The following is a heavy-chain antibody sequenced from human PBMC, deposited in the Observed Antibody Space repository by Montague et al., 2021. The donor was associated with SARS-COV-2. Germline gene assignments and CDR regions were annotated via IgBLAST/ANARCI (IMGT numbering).Heavy chain of an antibody. CDR1: GDSVSSNSAA. V-gene: IGHV6-1*01. D-gene: IGHD5-12*01. Sequence: CAISGDSVSSNSAAWNWIRQSPSRGLEWLGRTYYRSKWHNDYAVSVKSRITINPDTSKNQFSLQLKSVTPEDTAVYYCARGWVATILHMDNWGQGSLVIVSS. CDR3: ARGWVATILHMDN. CDR2: TYYRSKWHN. J-gene: IGHJ4*02.